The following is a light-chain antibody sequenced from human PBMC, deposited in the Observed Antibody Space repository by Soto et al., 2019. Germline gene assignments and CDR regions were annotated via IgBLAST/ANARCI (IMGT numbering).Light chain of an antibody. CDR1: QSVSSSY. CDR2: GAS. Sequence: IVLTQSPGTLSLSPGERATLSCRASQSVSSSYLAWYQQKRGQAPRLLIYGASSRATGIPDRFSAGGSGTDFSLTSSRLEPEDFAVYYCHHYWSSQLTFGQETEVEIK. CDR3: HHYWSSQLT. V-gene: IGKV3-20*01. J-gene: IGKJ1*01.